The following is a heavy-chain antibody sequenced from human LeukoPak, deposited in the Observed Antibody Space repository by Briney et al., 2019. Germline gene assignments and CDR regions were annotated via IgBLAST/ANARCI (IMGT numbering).Heavy chain of an antibody. D-gene: IGHD3-10*01. V-gene: IGHV4-34*01. CDR3: ARGAHYTWDY. CDR2: ISHSGNT. CDR1: GGSFSDSF. Sequence: SETLSLTCGFYGGSFSDSFWSWVRQSPEMGMEWIGEISHSGNTKYGPSLESRVTISIDTSKNQVFLKLTSVTAADTAVHYCARGAHYTWDYWGQGTLVTVSS. J-gene: IGHJ4*02.